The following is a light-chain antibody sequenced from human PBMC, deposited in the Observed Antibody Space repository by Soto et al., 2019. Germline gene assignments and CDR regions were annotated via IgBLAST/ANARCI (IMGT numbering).Light chain of an antibody. CDR1: QSISSW. CDR2: AAS. V-gene: IGKV1-5*01. CDR3: LRHKIYPRP. Sequence: QMTQKNSTLSASVGDSVTIXXRASQSISSWLAWYQQKPGKDPKGXIYAASSLQSGVPSRFSGRGAGTEFTLTISSLQPEDFATYYCLRHKIYPRPFGRG. J-gene: IGKJ1*01.